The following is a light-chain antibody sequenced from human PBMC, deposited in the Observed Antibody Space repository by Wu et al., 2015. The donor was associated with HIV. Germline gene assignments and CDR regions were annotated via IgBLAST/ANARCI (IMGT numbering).Light chain of an antibody. CDR2: GAS. CDR1: ESISNNH. CDR3: HHYGGSPQT. V-gene: IGKV3-20*01. Sequence: EIVLTQSPGTMSLAPGESATLSCRASESISNNHLAWYQQRRDQAPTLLIFGASNKATGVPDRFSGSGSGTDFSLSISRMEPEDFAVYYCHHYGGSPQTFGQGTQLQI. J-gene: IGKJ2*01.